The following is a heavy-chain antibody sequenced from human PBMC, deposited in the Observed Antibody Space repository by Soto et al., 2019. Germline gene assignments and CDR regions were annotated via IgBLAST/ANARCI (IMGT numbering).Heavy chain of an antibody. Sequence: GGSLRLSCAASGFTFSSYWMHWVRQAPGKGLVWVSRINSDGSSTSYADSVKGRFTISRDNAKNTLYLQMNSLRAEDTAVYYCARDLSVYCSGGSCYSASYYYYGMDVWGQGTTVTVSS. CDR2: INSDGSST. D-gene: IGHD2-15*01. V-gene: IGHV3-74*01. CDR1: GFTFSSYW. CDR3: ARDLSVYCSGGSCYSASYYYYGMDV. J-gene: IGHJ6*02.